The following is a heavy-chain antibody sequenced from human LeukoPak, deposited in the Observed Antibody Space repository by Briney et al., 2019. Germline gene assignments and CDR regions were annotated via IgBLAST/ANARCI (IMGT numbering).Heavy chain of an antibody. CDR1: GGSISSSSYY. J-gene: IGHJ3*02. CDR2: IYYSGST. Sequence: SETLSLTCTVSGGSISSSSYYWGWIRQPPGKGLEWIGSIYYSGSTYYNPSLKSRVTISVDTSKNQFSLKLSSVTAADTAVYYCARDPTPGSGYSGSSNGAFDIWGQGTMVTVSS. V-gene: IGHV4-39*07. CDR3: ARDPTPGSGYSGSSNGAFDI. D-gene: IGHD1-26*01.